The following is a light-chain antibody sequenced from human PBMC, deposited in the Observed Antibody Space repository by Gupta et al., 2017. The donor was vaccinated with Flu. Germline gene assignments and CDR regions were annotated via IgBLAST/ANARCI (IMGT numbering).Light chain of an antibody. V-gene: IGLV2-14*01. Sequence: QSALTQPASVSGSPGQSITISCTGTSSDVGGYNYVSWSQQHPGQAPNLMIYYDSSRPSGVPNRFYGTKYGTTAAMTITWLQAEEEADYYCSSYTSSSNPWVFGGGTKLTVL. CDR2: YDS. CDR3: SSYTSSSNPWV. J-gene: IGLJ3*02. CDR1: SSDVGGYNY.